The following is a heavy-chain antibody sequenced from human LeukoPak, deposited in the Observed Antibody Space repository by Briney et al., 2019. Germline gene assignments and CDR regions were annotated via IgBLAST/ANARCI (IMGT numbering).Heavy chain of an antibody. V-gene: IGHV3-7*01. CDR1: GFTFSTYY. CDR2: IKEDGSKT. CDR3: ARDPYYYDSGSFAAFDI. J-gene: IGHJ3*02. Sequence: GGSLRLSCTASGFTFSTYYMAWVRQAPGKGLEWVANIKEDGSKTFYVDSVKGRFTISRDNAKNSSYLQMNSLRAEDTAVYYCARDPYYYDSGSFAAFDIWGQGTMVTVSS. D-gene: IGHD3-10*01.